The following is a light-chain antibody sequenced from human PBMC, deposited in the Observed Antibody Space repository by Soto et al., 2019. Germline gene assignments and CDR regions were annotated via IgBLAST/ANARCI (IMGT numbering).Light chain of an antibody. CDR2: GNS. V-gene: IGLV1-40*01. CDR1: SSNIGAGYD. CDR3: QSYDSSLSGSRV. Sequence: QSVLTQPPSVSGAPGQRVTISCTGSSSNIGAGYDVHWYQQLPGTAPKLLIYGNSNRPSGVPDRFSGSKSGTSASLAITGLQAEDEADYYCQSYDSSLSGSRVFGTGTKDPVL. J-gene: IGLJ1*01.